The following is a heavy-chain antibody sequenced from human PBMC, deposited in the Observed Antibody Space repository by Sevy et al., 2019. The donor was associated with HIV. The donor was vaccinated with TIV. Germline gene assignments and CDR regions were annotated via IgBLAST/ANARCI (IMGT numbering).Heavy chain of an antibody. CDR1: GFTFSNYP. CDR3: ARAALTSGYLYCFDY. Sequence: GGSLRLSCAASGFTFSNYPMHWVRQAPGKGLEWVAVISYDGSTTYYADSLKGRFTISRDTSKSTLYLQVNSLRAEDADVYYCARAALTSGYLYCFDYWGQGTLVTVSS. CDR2: ISYDGSTT. D-gene: IGHD3-22*01. J-gene: IGHJ4*02. V-gene: IGHV3-30*04.